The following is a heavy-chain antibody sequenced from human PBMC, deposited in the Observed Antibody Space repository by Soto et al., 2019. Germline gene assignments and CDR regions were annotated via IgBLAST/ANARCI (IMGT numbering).Heavy chain of an antibody. Sequence: SETLSLACTVSGGSVTSDEDYWTWIRQSPGKGLEWIGYISNSGSTGYNSSLKTRLSMSVDRSKNQFTLRLTSVTAADTAVYFCATESGSTYGYFDHWGQGTQVTV. D-gene: IGHD5-18*01. J-gene: IGHJ4*02. CDR2: ISNSGST. CDR3: ATESGSTYGYFDH. CDR1: GGSVTSDEDY. V-gene: IGHV4-30-4*01.